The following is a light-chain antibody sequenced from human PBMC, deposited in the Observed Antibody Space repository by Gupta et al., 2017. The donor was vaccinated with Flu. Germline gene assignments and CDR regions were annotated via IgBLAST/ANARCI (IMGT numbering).Light chain of an antibody. CDR2: EVS. CDR1: SSDVGGYNY. J-gene: IGLJ2*01. CDR3: SSYTSSSTLWVV. V-gene: IGLV2-14*01. Sequence: QSALPQPASVSGSPGHSITLSCTGTSSDVGGYNYVSWYQQHPGRAPKLMIYEVSNRPSGVSNRFSGSKSGNTTSLTISGLQAEDEADYYCSSYTSSSTLWVVFGGGTKLTVL.